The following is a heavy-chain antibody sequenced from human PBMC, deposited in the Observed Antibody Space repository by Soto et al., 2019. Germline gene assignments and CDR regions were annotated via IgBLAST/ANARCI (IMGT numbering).Heavy chain of an antibody. CDR2: IYYSGST. J-gene: IGHJ6*02. CDR1: GGSVSSGSYY. V-gene: IGHV4-61*01. Sequence: QVQLQESGPGLVKPSETLSLTCTVSGGSVSSGSYYWSWIRQPPGKGLEWIGYIYYSGSTNYNPSLTSRVTISVDTSKNQFSLKLSSVTAADTAVYYCASDRGKSMDVWGQGTTVTVSS. D-gene: IGHD3-16*01. CDR3: ASDRGKSMDV.